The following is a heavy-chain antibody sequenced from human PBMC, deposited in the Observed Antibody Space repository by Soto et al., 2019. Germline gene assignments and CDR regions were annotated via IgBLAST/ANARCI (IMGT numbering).Heavy chain of an antibody. CDR1: GYTFTGYY. Sequence: ASVKVSCKASGYTFTGYYMHWVRQAPGQGLEWMGWINPNSGGTNYAQKFQGRVTMTRDTSISTAYMELSRLRSDDAAVYYCARGDYCSSNSCPFSNWFVPSGQGTRVTVSS. J-gene: IGHJ5*02. CDR3: ARGDYCSSNSCPFSNWFVP. D-gene: IGHD2-2*01. V-gene: IGHV1-2*02. CDR2: INPNSGGT.